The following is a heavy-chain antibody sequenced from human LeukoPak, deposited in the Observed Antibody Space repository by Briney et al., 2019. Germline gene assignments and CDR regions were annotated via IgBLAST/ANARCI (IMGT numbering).Heavy chain of an antibody. Sequence: GGSLRLSCAASGFTFSSYSMNWVRQAPGKGLEWVSSISSSSSYIYYADSVKGRFTISRDNAKNSLYLQMNSLRAEDTAVYYCASEWQYCTNGVCPPSPPDYWGQGTLVTVSS. V-gene: IGHV3-21*01. J-gene: IGHJ4*02. CDR2: ISSSSSYI. CDR1: GFTFSSYS. CDR3: ASEWQYCTNGVCPPSPPDY. D-gene: IGHD2-8*01.